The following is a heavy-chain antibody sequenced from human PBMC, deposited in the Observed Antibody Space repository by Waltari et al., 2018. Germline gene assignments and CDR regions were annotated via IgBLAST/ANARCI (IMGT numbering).Heavy chain of an antibody. D-gene: IGHD1-26*01. CDR2: ISGSADYT. J-gene: IGHJ4*02. CDR3: AKTPLVTVGYFDQ. V-gene: IGHV3-23*01. Sequence: EAQLLESGGGLVQPGGSLRLSWADFGFTFSTHALHWVRQAPGKGLEWVSSISGSADYTYYADSVKGRFTISRDNSKNMLYLQMNSIRAEDTAVYYCAKTPLVTVGYFDQWGQGTMVTVSS. CDR1: GFTFSTHA.